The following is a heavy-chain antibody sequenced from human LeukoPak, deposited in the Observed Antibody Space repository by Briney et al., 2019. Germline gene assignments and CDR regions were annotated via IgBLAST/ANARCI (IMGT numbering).Heavy chain of an antibody. V-gene: IGHV3-23*01. CDR3: ANSRRFTMVRGAQPHDAFDI. CDR2: ISGSGGST. D-gene: IGHD3-10*01. J-gene: IGHJ3*02. Sequence: GGSLRLSCAASGFTFSSYGMSWVRQAPGKGLEWVSAISGSGGSTYYADSVKGRFTISRDNSKNTLYLQMNSLRAEDTAVYYCANSRRFTMVRGAQPHDAFDIWGQGTMVTVSS. CDR1: GFTFSSYG.